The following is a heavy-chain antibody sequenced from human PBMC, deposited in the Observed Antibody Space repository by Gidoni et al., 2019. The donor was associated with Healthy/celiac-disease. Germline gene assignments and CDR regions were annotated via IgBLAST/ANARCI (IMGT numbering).Heavy chain of an antibody. CDR3: AKPAAGTWYYYYYMDV. CDR1: GFTFSSYA. D-gene: IGHD6-13*01. V-gene: IGHV3-23*01. CDR2: ISGSGGST. J-gene: IGHJ6*03. Sequence: EVQLLESGGGLVQPGGSLRLSCAASGFTFSSYAMSWVRQAPGKGLEWVSAISGSGGSTYYADSVKGRFTISRDNSKNTLYLQMNSLRAEDTAVYYCAKPAAGTWYYYYYMDVWGKGTTVTVSS.